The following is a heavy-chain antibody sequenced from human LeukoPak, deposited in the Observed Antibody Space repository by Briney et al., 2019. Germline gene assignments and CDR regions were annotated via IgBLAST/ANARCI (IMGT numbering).Heavy chain of an antibody. V-gene: IGHV1-69*05. CDR3: ARTSSGWYGNFDY. J-gene: IGHJ4*02. CDR2: IIPIFGTA. Sequence: ASVKVSCKASGGTFSSYAISWVRQAPGRGLEWMGGIIPIFGTANYAQKFQGRVTITTDESTSTAYMELSSLRSEDTAVYYCARTSSGWYGNFDYWGQGTLVTVSS. CDR1: GGTFSSYA. D-gene: IGHD6-19*01.